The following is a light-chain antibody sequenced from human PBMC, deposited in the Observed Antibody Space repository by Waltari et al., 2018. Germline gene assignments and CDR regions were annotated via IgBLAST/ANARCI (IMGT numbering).Light chain of an antibody. J-gene: IGLJ2*01. CDR3: TSYTGTGMD. CDR1: SSDIGAYHY. Sequence: QSALTQPASVSGSPGQSTTISCTGTSSDIGAYHYVSWFQRPPGEAPKLILYNVSVRPSGVSNRFSGSKSANTASLTISGVQAEDEADYFCTSYTGTGMDFGGGTRLTVL. V-gene: IGLV2-14*01. CDR2: NVS.